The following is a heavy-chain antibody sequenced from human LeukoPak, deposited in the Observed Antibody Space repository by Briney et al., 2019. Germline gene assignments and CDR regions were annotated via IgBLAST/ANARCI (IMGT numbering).Heavy chain of an antibody. J-gene: IGHJ4*02. D-gene: IGHD3-3*01. Sequence: GGFLRLSCAASGFTFSSYSMTWVRQAPGEGLEWISSMSSGSRYIYYADSVRGRFTISRDNAKNSLSLLMNSLRAEDTAVYYCARDRPTGASRLFVVQWGQGTLVTVSS. CDR2: MSSGSRYI. CDR1: GFTFSSYS. CDR3: ARDRPTGASRLFVVQ. V-gene: IGHV3-21*01.